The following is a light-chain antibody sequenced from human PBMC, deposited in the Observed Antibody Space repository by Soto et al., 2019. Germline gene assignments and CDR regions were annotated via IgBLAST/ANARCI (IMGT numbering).Light chain of an antibody. V-gene: IGLV2-14*01. CDR2: DVT. CDR1: SSDVGGYNY. CDR3: SSYTSNRTLV. Sequence: QSVVTQPASVSGSPGRSITISCTGTSSDVGGYNYVSWYQQHPGKAPKLMIYDVTTRPSGVSNRFSGSKSGNTASLTISGLQAEDEADYYCSSYTSNRTLVFGTGTKLTVL. J-gene: IGLJ1*01.